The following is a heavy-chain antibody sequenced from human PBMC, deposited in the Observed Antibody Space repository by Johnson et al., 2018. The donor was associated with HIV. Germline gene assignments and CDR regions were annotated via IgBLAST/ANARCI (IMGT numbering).Heavy chain of an antibody. CDR1: GFTVSGNY. CDR3: ARGIRLVEAGRENDGVDI. Sequence: VQLVESGGGLVQPGGSLRLSCAASGFTVSGNYMTWVRQAPGKWLEWVSVIFSGGSTYYAGFVKGRFTISRDKSKNTLYLQMNSLRAEDTAVYYCARGIRLVEAGRENDGVDIWGQGTVVTVSS. CDR2: IFSGGST. D-gene: IGHD4-17*01. J-gene: IGHJ3*02. V-gene: IGHV3-66*01.